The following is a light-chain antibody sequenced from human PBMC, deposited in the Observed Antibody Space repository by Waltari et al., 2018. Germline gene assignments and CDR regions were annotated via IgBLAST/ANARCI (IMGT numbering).Light chain of an antibody. V-gene: IGKV1-33*01. J-gene: IGKJ4*01. CDR3: QVSFHFPLT. CDR1: QDITIY. CDR2: DTS. Sequence: DIQMTQSPSSLAASVGDRVTNTCQASQDITIYLNWYPQKPGKAPKLLIYDTSKLETGVPSRFSGSGSGTHFTFTISSLQPEDIATYYCQVSFHFPLTFGGGTKLEIK.